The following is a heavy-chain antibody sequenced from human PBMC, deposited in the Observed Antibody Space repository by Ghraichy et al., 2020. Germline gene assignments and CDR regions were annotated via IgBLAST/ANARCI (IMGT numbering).Heavy chain of an antibody. Sequence: GGSLRLSCAASGFTFSSYGMHWVRQAPGKGLEWVAVIWYDGSDEYYADSVKGRFTISRDNSKNTLYLQMNSLRAEDTAVYYCARDKSRSSGWERYFDYWGQGTLVTVSS. V-gene: IGHV3-33*01. J-gene: IGHJ4*02. CDR1: GFTFSSYG. D-gene: IGHD6-19*01. CDR3: ARDKSRSSGWERYFDY. CDR2: IWYDGSDE.